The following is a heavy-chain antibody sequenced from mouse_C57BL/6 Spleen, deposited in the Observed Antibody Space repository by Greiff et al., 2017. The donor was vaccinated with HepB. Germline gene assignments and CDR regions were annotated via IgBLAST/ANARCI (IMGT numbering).Heavy chain of an antibody. J-gene: IGHJ4*01. Sequence: VQLQQSGPGLVKPSQSLSLTCSVTGYSITSGYYWNWIRQFPGNKLEWMGYISYDGSNNYNPSLKNRISITRDTSKNQFFLKLNSVTTEDTATYYCAIYYGYGVGAMDYWGQGTSVTVSS. CDR1: GYSITSGYY. V-gene: IGHV3-6*01. CDR2: ISYDGSN. D-gene: IGHD2-2*01. CDR3: AIYYGYGVGAMDY.